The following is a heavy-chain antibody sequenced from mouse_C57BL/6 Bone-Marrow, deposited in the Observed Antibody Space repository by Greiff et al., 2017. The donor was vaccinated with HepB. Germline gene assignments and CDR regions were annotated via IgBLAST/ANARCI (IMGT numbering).Heavy chain of an antibody. D-gene: IGHD1-1*01. J-gene: IGHJ3*01. Sequence: QVQLQQPGAELVKPGASVKLSCKASGYTFTSYWMHWVKQRPGRGLEWIGGIDPNSGGTNYNEKFKSKATLTGDKPTSTAYMQLRSLTSEDSAVYYCASDEGSWFAYWGQGTLVTVSA. CDR1: GYTFTSYW. CDR3: ASDEGSWFAY. CDR2: IDPNSGGT. V-gene: IGHV1-72*01.